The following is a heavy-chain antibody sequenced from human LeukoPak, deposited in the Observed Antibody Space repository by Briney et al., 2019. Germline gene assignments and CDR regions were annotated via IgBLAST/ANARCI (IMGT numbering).Heavy chain of an antibody. J-gene: IGHJ3*02. Sequence: PSETLSLTCAVYGGSFSGYYWSWIRQPPGKGLEWIGEINHSGSTNYNPSLKSRVTISVDTSKNQFSLKLSSVTAADTAVYYCARLAARPLGAFDIWGQGTMVTVSS. V-gene: IGHV4-34*01. CDR3: ARLAARPLGAFDI. CDR2: INHSGST. D-gene: IGHD6-6*01. CDR1: GGSFSGYY.